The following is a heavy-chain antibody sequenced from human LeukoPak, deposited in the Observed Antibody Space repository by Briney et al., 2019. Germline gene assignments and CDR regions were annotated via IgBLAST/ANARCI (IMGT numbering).Heavy chain of an antibody. D-gene: IGHD3-10*02. CDR2: IRYDGSNK. CDR3: AKDNLFEGWYYYYHMDV. CDR1: GFTFSSYG. J-gene: IGHJ6*03. Sequence: GGSLRLSCAASGFTFSSYGMHWVRQAPGKGLEWVAFIRYDGSNKYYADSVKGRFTISRDNSKNTLYLQMNSLRGKDTAVYYCAKDNLFEGWYYYYHMDVWGKGPTVTLSS. V-gene: IGHV3-30*02.